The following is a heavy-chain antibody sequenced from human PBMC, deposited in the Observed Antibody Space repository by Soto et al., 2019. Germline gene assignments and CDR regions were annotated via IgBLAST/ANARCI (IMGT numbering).Heavy chain of an antibody. D-gene: IGHD5-18*01. CDR3: ARDIQIWSNFYD. V-gene: IGHV1-3*01. Sequence: ASVQVSCKASGYTFTSYAMHWVRQAPGQRLEWMGWINAGNGNTKYSQKFQGRVTITRDTSASTAYMELSSLRSEDTAVYYCARDIQIWSNFYDRGQGTLVIVAS. CDR1: GYTFTSYA. J-gene: IGHJ4*02. CDR2: INAGNGNT.